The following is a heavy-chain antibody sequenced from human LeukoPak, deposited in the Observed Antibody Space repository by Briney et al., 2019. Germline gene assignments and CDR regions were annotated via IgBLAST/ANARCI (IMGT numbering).Heavy chain of an antibody. D-gene: IGHD2-15*01. CDR3: AKDGYCSGGSCYSLRLSNWFDP. Sequence: ASVKVSCKASGYTFTSYYMHWVRQAPGQGLEWMGIINPSGGSTSYAQKFQGRVTMTRDMSTSTVYMELSSLRSEDTAVYYCAKDGYCSGGSCYSLRLSNWFDPWGQGTLVTVSS. CDR1: GYTFTSYY. V-gene: IGHV1-46*01. J-gene: IGHJ5*02. CDR2: INPSGGST.